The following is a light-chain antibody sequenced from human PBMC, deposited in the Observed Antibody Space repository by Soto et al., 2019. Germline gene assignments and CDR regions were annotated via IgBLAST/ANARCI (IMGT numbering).Light chain of an antibody. CDR1: SSDIGGYNY. J-gene: IGLJ1*01. Sequence: QSVLTQPRSVSGSPGQSVTISCTGTSSDIGGYNYVSWYQQHPGKAPKLIIFDVSERPSGVPARFSGSKSGNTASLTISGLQADDEADYYCCSYAGSYTYVFGSGTKATVL. V-gene: IGLV2-11*01. CDR2: DVS. CDR3: CSYAGSYTYV.